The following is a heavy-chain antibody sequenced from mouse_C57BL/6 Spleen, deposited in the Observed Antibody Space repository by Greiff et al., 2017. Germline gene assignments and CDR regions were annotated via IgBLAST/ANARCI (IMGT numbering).Heavy chain of an antibody. D-gene: IGHD1-1*01. Sequence: VQLQQPGAELVKPGASVKMSCKASGYTFTSYWITWVKQRPGQGLEWIGDIYPGSGSTNYNEKFKSKATLTADKSSGTAYMQLSSLTSEDSAVYYCARFTTVVFDYWGPGTTLTVSS. CDR3: ARFTTVVFDY. CDR2: IYPGSGST. V-gene: IGHV1-55*01. J-gene: IGHJ2*01. CDR1: GYTFTSYW.